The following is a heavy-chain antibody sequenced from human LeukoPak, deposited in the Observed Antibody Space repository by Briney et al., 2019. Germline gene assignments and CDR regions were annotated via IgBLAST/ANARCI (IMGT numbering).Heavy chain of an antibody. V-gene: IGHV5-51*01. CDR2: IYPRDSDI. CDR3: ARHVDGYSGYLVDY. CDR1: GYSFTTYW. J-gene: IGHJ4*02. D-gene: IGHD5-12*01. Sequence: GESLKISCKGSGYSFTTYWIAWVRQMPGKGLEWMGIIYPRDSDIRYSPPFQGQVTISADKSISTAYLQWSSLKASDTAMYYCARHVDGYSGYLVDYWGQGTLVTVSS.